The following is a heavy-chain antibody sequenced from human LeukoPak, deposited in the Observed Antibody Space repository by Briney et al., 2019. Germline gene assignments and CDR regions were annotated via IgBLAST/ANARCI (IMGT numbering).Heavy chain of an antibody. Sequence: GASVKVSYKASGYTFTSYDISWVRQAPGQGLEWMGWISAYNGNTNYAQKLQGRVTMTTDTSTSTAYMELRSLRSDDTAVYYCARDCSGGSCYLYFDYWGQGTLVTVSS. CDR2: ISAYNGNT. CDR3: ARDCSGGSCYLYFDY. D-gene: IGHD2-15*01. J-gene: IGHJ4*02. CDR1: GYTFTSYD. V-gene: IGHV1-18*01.